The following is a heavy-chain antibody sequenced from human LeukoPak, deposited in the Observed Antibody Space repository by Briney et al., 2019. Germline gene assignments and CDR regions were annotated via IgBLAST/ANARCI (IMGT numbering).Heavy chain of an antibody. J-gene: IGHJ4*02. CDR3: ASAPRQGSIGGIDY. CDR2: IYYTGTT. D-gene: IGHD3-16*01. CDR1: GASISSSTYY. Sequence: SETLSLTCSVSGASISSSTYYSGWIRQPPGEGLEWIGAIYYTGTTYYNPSLRSRVTISVDTSKNHFSLKLSSVTAADTALYYCASAPRQGSIGGIDYWGQGTLVTVSS. V-gene: IGHV4-39*02.